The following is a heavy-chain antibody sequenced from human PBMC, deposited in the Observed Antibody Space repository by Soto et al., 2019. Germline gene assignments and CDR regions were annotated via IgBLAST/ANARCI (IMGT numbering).Heavy chain of an antibody. Sequence: EVQLLESGGGLVQPGGSLRLSCAASGFSFANYAMGWVRQAPGKGLEWVAHISGSGDRTFYPDSVKGRFTISRDNSKNTLYLQMNCLGVDDTAVFHCAQEGWRGGAYHYWGQGTQVTVSS. CDR3: AQEGWRGGAYHY. CDR2: ISGSGDRT. V-gene: IGHV3-23*01. J-gene: IGHJ4*02. CDR1: GFSFANYA. D-gene: IGHD1-26*01.